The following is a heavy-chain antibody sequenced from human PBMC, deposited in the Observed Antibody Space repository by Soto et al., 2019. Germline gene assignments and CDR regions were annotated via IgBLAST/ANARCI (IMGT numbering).Heavy chain of an antibody. CDR1: GFTFSSYD. CDR2: IGTAGDT. V-gene: IGHV3-13*01. Sequence: GGSLRLSCAASGFTFSSYDMHWVRQATGKGLEWVSAIGTAGDTYYPGSVKGRFTISRENAKNSLYLQMNSLRAGDTAVYYCARAVRGTYYYGMDVWGQGTTVTVSS. CDR3: ARAVRGTYYYGMDV. D-gene: IGHD3-10*01. J-gene: IGHJ6*02.